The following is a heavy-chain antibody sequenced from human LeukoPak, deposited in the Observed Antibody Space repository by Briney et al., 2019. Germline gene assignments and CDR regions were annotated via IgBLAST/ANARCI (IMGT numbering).Heavy chain of an antibody. CDR1: GFTFSNSW. J-gene: IGHJ4*02. CDR2: IGYDGSNK. Sequence: HPGGSLRLSCAAYGFTFSNSWMSWVRQAPGKGLEWVVFIGYDGSNKLYSESVKGRFTISRDNSKNMLYLQMNSLRTEDTAVYCCGKEKGGVRGEIDQWGQGTLVTVSS. V-gene: IGHV3-30*02. D-gene: IGHD3-10*01. CDR3: GKEKGGVRGEIDQ.